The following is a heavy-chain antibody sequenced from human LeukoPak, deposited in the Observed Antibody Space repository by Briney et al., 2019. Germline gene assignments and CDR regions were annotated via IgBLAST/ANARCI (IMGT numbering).Heavy chain of an antibody. V-gene: IGHV3-7*01. CDR1: GCTFSSYA. D-gene: IGHD2-2*01. J-gene: IGHJ6*02. CDR3: ATYAHRVAGDV. CDR2: MNQDGSAK. Sequence: GGSLRLSCAASGCTFSSYAGSWFRQAPGKGLEWGVNMNQDGSAKYYVDSVKGRFTISRDNARTSLYLQMSSLRAEDTAVYYCATYAHRVAGDVWGQGTTVTVSS.